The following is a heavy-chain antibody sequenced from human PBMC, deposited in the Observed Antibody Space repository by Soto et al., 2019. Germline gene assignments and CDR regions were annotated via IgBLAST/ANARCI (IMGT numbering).Heavy chain of an antibody. D-gene: IGHD6-25*01. CDR3: AKDLADGLGYYYGMDV. CDR1: GFTFSSYA. CDR2: ISGSGGST. Sequence: PGGSLRLSCAASGFTFSSYAMSWVRQAPGKGLEWVSAISGSGGSTYYADSVKGRFTISRDNSKNTLYLQMNSLRAEDTAVYYCAKDLADGLGYYYGMDVWGQGTTVTVSS. J-gene: IGHJ6*02. V-gene: IGHV3-23*01.